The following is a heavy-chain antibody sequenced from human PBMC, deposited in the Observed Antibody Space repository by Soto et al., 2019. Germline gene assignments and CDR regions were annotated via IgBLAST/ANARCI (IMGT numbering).Heavy chain of an antibody. D-gene: IGHD6-19*01. CDR1: GFTFSSYG. V-gene: IGHV3-30*18. CDR2: ISYDGSNK. J-gene: IGHJ4*02. Sequence: PGGSLRLSCAASGFTFSSYGMHWVRQAPGKGLEWVAVISYDGSNKYYADSVKGRFTISRDNSKNTLYLQMNSLRAEGTAVYYCAKDLPVGSASSGWYDDYWGQGTLVTVSS. CDR3: AKDLPVGSASSGWYDDY.